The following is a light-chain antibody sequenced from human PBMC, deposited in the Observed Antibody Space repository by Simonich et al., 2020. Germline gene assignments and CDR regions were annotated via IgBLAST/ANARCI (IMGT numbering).Light chain of an antibody. CDR3: QQYYSTPYT. J-gene: IGKJ2*01. V-gene: IGKV4-1*01. Sequence: DIVMTQSPDSLAVSLGERATINSKSSQSVLYSSNNKNYLAWYQQKPGQPPKLLIYLASTLESGVPDRFSGSGSGTDFTLTISSLQAEDVAVYYCQQYYSTPYTFGQGTKLEIK. CDR1: QSVLYSSNNKNY. CDR2: LAS.